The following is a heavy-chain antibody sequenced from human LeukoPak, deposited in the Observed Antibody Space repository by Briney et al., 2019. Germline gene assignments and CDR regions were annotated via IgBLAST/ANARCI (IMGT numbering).Heavy chain of an antibody. D-gene: IGHD1-26*01. CDR1: VDSISISY. CDR3: TTLREMAAPLYGIVGPLGY. J-gene: IGHJ4*02. V-gene: IGHV4-59*12. Sequence: KPSETLALTYAFPVDSISISYGSCILELDPAAPREGTVGDWGCLLHWEHQVGGFSCSGAANFNPSRQRRATRSLDTSKNHFSLKPSSVTAADTAVYYCTTLREMAAPLYGIVGPLGYWGPGNLVTVSS. CDR2: LLHWEH.